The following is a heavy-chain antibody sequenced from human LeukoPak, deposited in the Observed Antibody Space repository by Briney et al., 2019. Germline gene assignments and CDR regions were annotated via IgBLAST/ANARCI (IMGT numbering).Heavy chain of an antibody. Sequence: GGSLRLSCAASGFTFSSYSMNWVRQAPGKGLEWVSSISSSSSYIHYADSVKGRFTICRDNAKNSLYLQMNSLRAEDTAVYYCARDRRCSGGSCYSGSSNYYYYMDVWGKGTTVTISS. V-gene: IGHV3-21*01. CDR2: ISSSSSYI. CDR1: GFTFSSYS. D-gene: IGHD2-15*01. J-gene: IGHJ6*03. CDR3: ARDRRCSGGSCYSGSSNYYYYMDV.